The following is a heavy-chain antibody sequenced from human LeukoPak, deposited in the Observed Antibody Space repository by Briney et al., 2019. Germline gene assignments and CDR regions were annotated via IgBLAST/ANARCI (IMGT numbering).Heavy chain of an antibody. J-gene: IGHJ3*02. CDR3: ARVVKWFGELGEFDAFDI. D-gene: IGHD3-10*01. V-gene: IGHV3-48*04. CDR2: ISSSSSTI. Sequence: GGSLRLSCAASGFTFSSYSMNWVRQAPGKGLEWVSYISSSSSTIYYADSVKGRFTISRDNAKNSLYLQMNSLRAEDTAVYYCARVVKWFGELGEFDAFDIWGQGTMVTVSS. CDR1: GFTFSSYS.